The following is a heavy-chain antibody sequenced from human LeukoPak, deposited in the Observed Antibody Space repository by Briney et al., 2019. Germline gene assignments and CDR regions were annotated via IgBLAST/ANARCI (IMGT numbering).Heavy chain of an antibody. Sequence: GGSLILSCAASGFTFSAYAMSRVRQAPGKGLEWVSAISGSGGSTYYADSVKGRFTISRDNSKNTLYLQMNSLRAEDTAVYYCAKITAVAGGYYYYGMHVWGKGTTVTVSS. CDR2: ISGSGGST. CDR1: GFTFSAYA. D-gene: IGHD6-19*01. J-gene: IGHJ6*04. CDR3: AKITAVAGGYYYYGMHV. V-gene: IGHV3-23*01.